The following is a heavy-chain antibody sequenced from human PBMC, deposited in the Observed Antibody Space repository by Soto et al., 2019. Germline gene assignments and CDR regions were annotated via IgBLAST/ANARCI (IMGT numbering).Heavy chain of an antibody. CDR3: ARDLALLWFGESDLDY. CDR1: GFTFSSYS. V-gene: IGHV3-30*03. J-gene: IGHJ4*02. Sequence: GGSLRLSCAASGFTFSSYSMHWVRQAPGKGLEWVAVISYDGSNKYYADSVKGRFTISRDNSKNTLYLQMNSLRAEDTAVYYCARDLALLWFGESDLDYWGQGTLVTVSS. CDR2: ISYDGSNK. D-gene: IGHD3-10*01.